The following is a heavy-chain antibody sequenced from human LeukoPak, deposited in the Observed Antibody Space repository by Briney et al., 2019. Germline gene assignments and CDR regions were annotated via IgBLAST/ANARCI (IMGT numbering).Heavy chain of an antibody. CDR1: GFTFSSYG. CDR3: ARDRVGRRYYYGSGSYRPHYNWFDP. V-gene: IGHV3-33*01. J-gene: IGHJ5*02. CDR2: IWYDGSNK. Sequence: GRSLRLSCAASGFTFSSYGMHWVRQAPGKGLERVAVIWYDGSNKYYADSVKGRFTISRDNSKNTLYLQMNSLRAEDTAVYYCARDRVGRRYYYGSGSYRPHYNWFDPWGQGTLVTVSS. D-gene: IGHD3-10*01.